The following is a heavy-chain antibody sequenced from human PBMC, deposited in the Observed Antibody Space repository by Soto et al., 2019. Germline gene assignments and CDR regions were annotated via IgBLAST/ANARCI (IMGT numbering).Heavy chain of an antibody. CDR2: IDPSDSYT. J-gene: IGHJ4*02. Sequence: EVQLVQSGAEVKKPGESLRISCKGSGYTFTNYWIIWVRQMPGKGLEWMGRIDPSDSYTNYSPSFQGHVTISADKSINTAYLHWSSLQASDSAMYYCAREPLDSVVIPPSPSADYWGQGTLVTVSS. D-gene: IGHD2-2*01. CDR1: GYTFTNYW. V-gene: IGHV5-10-1*03. CDR3: AREPLDSVVIPPSPSADY.